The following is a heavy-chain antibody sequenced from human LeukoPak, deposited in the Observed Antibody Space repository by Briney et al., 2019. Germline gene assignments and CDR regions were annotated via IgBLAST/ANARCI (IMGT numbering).Heavy chain of an antibody. D-gene: IGHD2-2*01. J-gene: IGHJ6*02. CDR3: AKDIVVVPAAIQGAYYYYGMDV. V-gene: IGHV3-23*01. CDR1: GFTFSSYA. Sequence: GGSLRLSCAASGFTFSSYAMSWVRQAPGKGLEWVSAISGSGGSTYYADSVKGRFTISRDNSKNTPYLQMNSLRAEDTAVYYCAKDIVVVPAAIQGAYYYYGMDVWGQGTTVTVSS. CDR2: ISGSGGST.